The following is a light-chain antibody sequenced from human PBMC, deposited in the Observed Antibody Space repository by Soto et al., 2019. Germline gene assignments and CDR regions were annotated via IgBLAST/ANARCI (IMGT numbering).Light chain of an antibody. J-gene: IGKJ1*01. CDR1: QTISSW. CDR2: DAS. CDR3: QQYANLPRT. V-gene: IGKV1-33*01. Sequence: DIQMTQSPSTLSASVGDRVTITCRASQTISSWLAWYQQKPGKAPKLLIYDASNLETGVPAKFSGSGSGTDFTFTISSLQPEDFATYYCQQYANLPRTFGQGTNVDI.